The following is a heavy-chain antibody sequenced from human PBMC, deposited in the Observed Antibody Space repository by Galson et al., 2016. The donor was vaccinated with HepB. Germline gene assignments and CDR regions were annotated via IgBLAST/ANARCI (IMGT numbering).Heavy chain of an antibody. Sequence: SETLSLTCTVSSGSISTGSWYWAWIRQPPGKGLEWIGSIHYSGRTYYKPSLKSRVTISVDTAKNQFSLKLNSVTAADTAVYYCAREGGIAAAATPDYWGQGTLVTVSS. CDR1: SGSISTGSWY. V-gene: IGHV4-39*02. CDR2: IHYSGRT. D-gene: IGHD6-13*01. CDR3: AREGGIAAAATPDY. J-gene: IGHJ4*02.